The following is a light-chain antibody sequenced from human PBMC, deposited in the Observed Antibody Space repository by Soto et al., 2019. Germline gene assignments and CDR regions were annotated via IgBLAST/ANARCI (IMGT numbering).Light chain of an antibody. CDR3: QQYGSSRT. CDR2: GAS. Sequence: IALTQSLDTLSLSPWDTATISWIASQSVSSGYLASYQQKPGQATRLLIYGASSRATGIPDRFSGSGSGTDFTLTISRLEPEDFAVYYCQQYGSSRTFGQGTKVDIK. J-gene: IGKJ1*01. V-gene: IGKV3-20*01. CDR1: QSVSSGY.